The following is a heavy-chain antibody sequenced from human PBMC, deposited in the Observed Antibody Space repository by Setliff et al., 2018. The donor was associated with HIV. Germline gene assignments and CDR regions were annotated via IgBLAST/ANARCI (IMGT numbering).Heavy chain of an antibody. CDR2: SGDT. CDR1: GGSITGYY. Sequence: SETLSLTCSVSGGSITGYYWSWIRQPAGKDMEWIGRSGDTIYNPSLKSRVTISVDTSKSQFSLKLRSVTAADTAVYYCARADTPVDTFDYWGQGTLVTVSS. J-gene: IGHJ4*02. CDR3: ARADTPVDTFDY. D-gene: IGHD5-18*01. V-gene: IGHV4-4*07.